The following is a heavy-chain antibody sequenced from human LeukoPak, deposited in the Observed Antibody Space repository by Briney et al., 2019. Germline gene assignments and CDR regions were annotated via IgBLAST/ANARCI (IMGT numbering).Heavy chain of an antibody. CDR2: INPNSGGT. CDR3: RTDRYGDYGDYIDY. J-gene: IGHJ4*02. V-gene: IGHV1-2*02. CDR1: GGTFSSYA. D-gene: IGHD4-17*01. Sequence: ASVKVSCMASGGTFSSYAISWVRQAPGQGLEWMGWINPNSGGTNYAQKFQGRVTMTRDTSISTAYMELSRLRSDDTAVYYCRTDRYGDYGDYIDYWGQGTLVTVSS.